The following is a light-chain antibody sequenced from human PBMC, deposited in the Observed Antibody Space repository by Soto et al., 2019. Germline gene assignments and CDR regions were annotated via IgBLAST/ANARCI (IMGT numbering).Light chain of an antibody. CDR2: KAS. Sequence: DIQMTQSPSTLSASVGDRITITCRASPSISSWLAWYQQKPGKAPKLLIYKASSLESGVPSRFSGSGSGAEFTLTISSLQPDDFATYYCQQYNSYSLTFGGGNKVEIK. CDR1: PSISSW. V-gene: IGKV1-5*03. J-gene: IGKJ4*01. CDR3: QQYNSYSLT.